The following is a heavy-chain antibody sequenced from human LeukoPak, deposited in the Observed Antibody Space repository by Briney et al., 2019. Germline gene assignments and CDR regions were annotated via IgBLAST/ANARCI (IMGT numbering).Heavy chain of an antibody. CDR2: INPNSSGT. CDR1: GYTFTGYY. CDR3: GRDSDGMEV. Sequence: GPSVKVSCKASGYTFTGYYMHWVRQAPGQGLEWMGWINPNSSGTNYGQEFQGRVTITRETSISTAYMELLRLRTAGPAVYYCGRDSDGMEVGGQGTRV. J-gene: IGHJ6*01. V-gene: IGHV1-2*02. D-gene: IGHD3-10*01.